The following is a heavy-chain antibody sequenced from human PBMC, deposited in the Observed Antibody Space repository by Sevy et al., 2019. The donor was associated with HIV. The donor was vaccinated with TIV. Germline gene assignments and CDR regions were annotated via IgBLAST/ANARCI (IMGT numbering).Heavy chain of an antibody. D-gene: IGHD6-6*01. Sequence: GGSLRLSCAASGFSFGDYAMHWVRQAPGKGLEWVSGISWNSVSLDYADSVKGRFTISRDNAKNSLFLQMNRLRSEDTALYYCAKDNRPATMSNSSYYYYYGMDVWSQGTTVTVSS. J-gene: IGHJ6*02. V-gene: IGHV3-9*01. CDR2: ISWNSVSL. CDR1: GFSFGDYA. CDR3: AKDNRPATMSNSSYYYYYGMDV.